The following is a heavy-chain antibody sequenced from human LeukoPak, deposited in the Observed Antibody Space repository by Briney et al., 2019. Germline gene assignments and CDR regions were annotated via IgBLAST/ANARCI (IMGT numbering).Heavy chain of an antibody. Sequence: SETLSLTCAVYGGSFSGYYWSWIRQPPGKGLEWIGEINHSGSTNYNPSLKSRVTISVDTSTNQFSLKLKSVTAADTAVYYCARGGYYGSGNDFRFDPWGQGTLVTVSS. D-gene: IGHD3-10*01. CDR1: GGSFSGYY. CDR3: ARGGYYGSGNDFRFDP. CDR2: INHSGST. V-gene: IGHV4-34*01. J-gene: IGHJ5*02.